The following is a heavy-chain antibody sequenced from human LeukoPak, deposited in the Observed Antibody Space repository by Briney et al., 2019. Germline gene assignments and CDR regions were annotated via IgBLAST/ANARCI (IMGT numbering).Heavy chain of an antibody. D-gene: IGHD3-10*01. CDR1: GFTVGGNP. J-gene: IGHJ5*02. CDR2: IYSDGQT. CDR3: TRYAGAA. V-gene: IGHV3-66*01. Sequence: PGGSLRLSCAASGFTVGGNPMTWVRQAPGKGLEWVSVIYSDGQTYYADSVKGRFSISRDDSKNTLYLQMNNLKVEDTAVYYCTRYAGAAWGQGSLVTVSS.